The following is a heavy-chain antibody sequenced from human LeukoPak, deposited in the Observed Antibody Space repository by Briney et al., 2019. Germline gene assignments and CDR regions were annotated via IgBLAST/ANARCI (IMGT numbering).Heavy chain of an antibody. Sequence: PGGSLRLSCAASGFTFSDYYMSWVRQAPGKGLEWVSAISGSGGSTYYADSVKGRFTISRDNSKNTLYLQMNSLRAEDTAVYYCAKGDYGDPRDYYYYGMDVWGKGTTVTVSS. CDR3: AKGDYGDPRDYYYYGMDV. CDR2: ISGSGGST. V-gene: IGHV3-23*01. J-gene: IGHJ6*04. CDR1: GFTFSDYY. D-gene: IGHD4-17*01.